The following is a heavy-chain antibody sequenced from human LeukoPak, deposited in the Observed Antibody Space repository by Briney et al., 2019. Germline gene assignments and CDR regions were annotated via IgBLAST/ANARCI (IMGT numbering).Heavy chain of an antibody. CDR2: INHSGST. J-gene: IGHJ6*03. CDR1: GGSFSGYY. D-gene: IGHD6-13*01. Sequence: CETLSLTCAVYGGSFSGYYWSWIRQPPGKGLEWIGEINHSGSTNYNPSLKRGVTKSVDTSKNQFSLKLSTVTAADTAVYYCARVRGSSSWRYYMDVWGKGTTVT. CDR3: ARVRGSSSWRYYMDV. V-gene: IGHV4-34*01.